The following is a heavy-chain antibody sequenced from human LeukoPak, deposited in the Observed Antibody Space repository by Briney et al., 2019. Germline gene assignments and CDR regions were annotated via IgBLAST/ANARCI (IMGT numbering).Heavy chain of an antibody. J-gene: IGHJ5*02. Sequence: ASVKVSCKASGYTFTSYGISWVRQAPGQGLEWMGWISAYNGNTNYAQKLQGRVTMTTDTSTSTAYMELRSLRSDDTAVYYCARTDYDSSNYDPFAWFDPWGQGTLVTVSS. CDR2: ISAYNGNT. CDR3: ARTDYDSSNYDPFAWFDP. CDR1: GYTFTSYG. D-gene: IGHD4-11*01. V-gene: IGHV1-18*01.